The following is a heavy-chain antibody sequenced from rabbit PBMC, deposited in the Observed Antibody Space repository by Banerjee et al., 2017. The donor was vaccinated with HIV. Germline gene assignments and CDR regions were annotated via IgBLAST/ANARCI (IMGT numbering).Heavy chain of an antibody. V-gene: IGHV1S45*01. Sequence: QEQLKESGGGLVQPGGSLKLSCKASGFDFSSYTMNWVRQAPGKGLEWIACIYASSSDGSSDGSYYASWAKGRFTISKTSSTTVTLQMTSLTAADTATYFCARSYVGSSYSLTRLDLWGPGTLVTVS. J-gene: IGHJ3*01. CDR3: ARSYVGSSYSLTRLDL. CDR1: GFDFSSYT. CDR2: IYASSSDGSSDGS. D-gene: IGHD8-1*01.